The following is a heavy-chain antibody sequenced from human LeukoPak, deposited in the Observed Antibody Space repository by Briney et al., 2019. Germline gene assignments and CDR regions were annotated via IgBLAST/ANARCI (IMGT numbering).Heavy chain of an antibody. V-gene: IGHV4-59*01. D-gene: IGHD3-10*01. J-gene: IGHJ4*02. Sequence: SETLSLTCTVSGGSISTYYWRWIRQPPGKGLEWIGYIYYSGSTNYNPSLKSRVTISVDTSKNQFSLKLSSVTAADTAVYYCACLKVRGVIRTFDYWGQGTLVTVSS. CDR1: GGSISTYY. CDR3: ACLKVRGVIRTFDY. CDR2: IYYSGST.